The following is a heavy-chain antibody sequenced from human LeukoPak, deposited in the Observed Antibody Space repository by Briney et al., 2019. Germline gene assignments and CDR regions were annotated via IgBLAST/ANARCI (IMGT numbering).Heavy chain of an antibody. J-gene: IGHJ3*02. V-gene: IGHV3-33*01. CDR2: IWYDGSNK. CDR3: ARESGYSSFDI. D-gene: IGHD5-12*01. CDR1: GFTFSSYG. Sequence: GGSLRLSCAASGFTFSSYGMHWVRQAPGKGLEWVAVIWYDGSNKYYADSVKGRFTISRDNSKNTLYLQMNSLRAEGTAVYYCARESGYSSFDIWGQGTMVTVSS.